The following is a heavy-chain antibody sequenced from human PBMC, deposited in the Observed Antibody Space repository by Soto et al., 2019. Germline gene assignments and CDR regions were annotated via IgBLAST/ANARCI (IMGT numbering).Heavy chain of an antibody. J-gene: IGHJ4*02. CDR3: AREGGESSDGLYYFDS. CDR1: GGSTSSDNY. Sequence: SETLSLTSTVSGGSTSSDNYWSWIRQPPRKGLEWIGHIYYSGNTDYNPSLKSRLAISIDTSKNQFSLKLSSVTAADTAVYFCAREGGESSDGLYYFDSWGQGSLVTVSS. CDR2: IYYSGNT. D-gene: IGHD3-16*01. V-gene: IGHV4-30-4*01.